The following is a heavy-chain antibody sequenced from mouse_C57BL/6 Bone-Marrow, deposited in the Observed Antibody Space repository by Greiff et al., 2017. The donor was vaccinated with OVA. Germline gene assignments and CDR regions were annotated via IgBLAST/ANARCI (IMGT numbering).Heavy chain of an antibody. CDR3: AREGGLRAWFAY. CDR1: GFTFSSYA. CDR2: ISDGGSYT. J-gene: IGHJ3*01. Sequence: EVQGVESGGGLVKPGGSLKLSCAASGFTFSSYAMSWVRQTPEKRLEWVATISDGGSYTYYPDHVKGRFTISRYNAKNNLYLQMSHLKSEDTAMDYCAREGGLRAWFAYWGQGTLVTVSA. V-gene: IGHV5-4*01. D-gene: IGHD2-4*01.